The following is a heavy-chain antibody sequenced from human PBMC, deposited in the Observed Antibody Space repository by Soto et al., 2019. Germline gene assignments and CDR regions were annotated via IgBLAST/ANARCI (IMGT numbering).Heavy chain of an antibody. CDR3: AHRPAIAVAGTPFDY. V-gene: IGHV2-5*02. D-gene: IGHD6-19*01. CDR1: GFSLSTSGVG. Sequence: QITLKESGPTLVKPTQTLTLTCTFSGFSLSTSGVGVGWIRQPPGKALEWLALIYWDDDKRYSPSLKSRLTITKDTYKNQVVLTMTNMDPVDTATYYCAHRPAIAVAGTPFDYWGQGTLVTVSS. J-gene: IGHJ4*02. CDR2: IYWDDDK.